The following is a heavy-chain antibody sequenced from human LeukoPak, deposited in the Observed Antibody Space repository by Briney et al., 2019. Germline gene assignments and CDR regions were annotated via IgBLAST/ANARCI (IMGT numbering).Heavy chain of an antibody. D-gene: IGHD5-12*01. CDR1: GFTFSSYD. CDR2: ISGSGGST. V-gene: IGHV3-23*01. Sequence: GGSLRLSCAASGFTFSSYDMNGVRQAPGKGLEWGSGISGSGGSTYYADSVKGRFTIPRDNSKTTLFLQMNSLRAEDTAVFYCAKDYSGFYPSYFDYWGQGPPVTVSA. J-gene: IGHJ4*02. CDR3: AKDYSGFYPSYFDY.